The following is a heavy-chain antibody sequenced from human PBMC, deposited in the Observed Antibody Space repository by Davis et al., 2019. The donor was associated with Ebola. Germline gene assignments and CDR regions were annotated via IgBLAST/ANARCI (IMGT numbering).Heavy chain of an antibody. D-gene: IGHD6-6*01. CDR1: GDSINSYY. Sequence: SDTLSLTCTVSGDSINSYYWTWIRQPAGKGLEWIGRIYTSGSTNYNPSLKSRVTISVDTSKNQFSLKLSSVTAADTAVYYCARSIAARHHFDYWGQGTLVTVSS. CDR2: IYTSGST. J-gene: IGHJ4*02. V-gene: IGHV4-4*07. CDR3: ARSIAARHHFDY.